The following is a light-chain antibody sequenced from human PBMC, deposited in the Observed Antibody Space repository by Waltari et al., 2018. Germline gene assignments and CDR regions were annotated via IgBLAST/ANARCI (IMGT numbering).Light chain of an antibody. Sequence: QSALTQPASVSGSPGQSIAISCTGSSGDIGGYDFVSWYQQPPGEAPKLIIYDVFNRPSVIAGRFCGSKSGNTASLTISGLQTDDEANYYCSSYSDSSTPVLFGGGTTVTVL. CDR3: SSYSDSSTPVL. CDR1: SGDIGGYDF. J-gene: IGLJ2*01. V-gene: IGLV2-14*03. CDR2: DVF.